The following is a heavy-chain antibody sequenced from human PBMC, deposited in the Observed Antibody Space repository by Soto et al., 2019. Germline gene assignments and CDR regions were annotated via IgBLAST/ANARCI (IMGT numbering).Heavy chain of an antibody. D-gene: IGHD2-21*02. J-gene: IGHJ4*02. Sequence: QVQLQESGPGLVKPSQTLSLTCTVSGGSFNTVVYYWSWIRQSPDKGLEWIGHIHNGGTTYNNPSLTSXATXSXATSNNQFSLKLSSVSAADTAVYYCARGPSGDKVDYWGQGTLVTVSS. CDR2: IHNGGTT. CDR1: GGSFNTVVYY. V-gene: IGHV4-30-4*01. CDR3: ARGPSGDKVDY.